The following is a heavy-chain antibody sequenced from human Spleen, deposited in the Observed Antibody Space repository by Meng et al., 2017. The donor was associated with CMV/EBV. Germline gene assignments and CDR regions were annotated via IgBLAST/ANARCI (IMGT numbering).Heavy chain of an antibody. V-gene: IGHV5-51*01. Sequence: GESLKISCKGSGYSFTSYWIGWVRQMPGKGLEWMGIIYPGDSDTRYSPSFQGQVTISADKSISTAYMELSRLRSDDTAVYYCARIVVGANDFDYWGQGTLVTVSS. CDR1: GYSFTSYW. CDR2: IYPGDSDT. J-gene: IGHJ4*02. CDR3: ARIVVGANDFDY. D-gene: IGHD1-26*01.